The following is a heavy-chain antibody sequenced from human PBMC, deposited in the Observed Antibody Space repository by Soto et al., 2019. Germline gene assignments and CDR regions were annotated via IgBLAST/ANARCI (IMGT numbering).Heavy chain of an antibody. CDR2: INHSGST. V-gene: IGHV4-34*01. CDR3: ARDWSIFGIYGMDV. Sequence: SETLSLTCAVYGGSFSGYYWSCIRQPPGKGLEWIGEINHSGSTNYNPSLKSRVTISVDTSKNQFSLKLSSVTAADTAVYYCARDWSIFGIYGMDVWGQGPTVTVPQ. D-gene: IGHD3-3*01. CDR1: GGSFSGYY. J-gene: IGHJ6*01.